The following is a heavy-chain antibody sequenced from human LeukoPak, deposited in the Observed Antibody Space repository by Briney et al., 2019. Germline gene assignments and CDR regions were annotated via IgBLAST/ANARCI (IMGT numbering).Heavy chain of an antibody. CDR3: ARDLLYGDYVDY. Sequence: GGSLRLSCAASGFTFSSYSMNWVRQAPGKGLEEVSSISSSSSYIYYADSVKCRFTISRDNAKNSLYLQMNSLRAEDTAVYYCARDLLYGDYVDYWGQGTLVTVSS. CDR2: ISSSSSYI. J-gene: IGHJ4*02. V-gene: IGHV3-21*01. D-gene: IGHD4-17*01. CDR1: GFTFSSYS.